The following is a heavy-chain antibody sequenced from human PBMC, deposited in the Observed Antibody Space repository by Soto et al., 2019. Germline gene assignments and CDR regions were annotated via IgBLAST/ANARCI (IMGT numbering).Heavy chain of an antibody. CDR1: GDSVSSNSAA. CDR2: TYYRSKWYN. CDR3: ARGHCSSTSCYYYYAMDV. J-gene: IGHJ6*02. Sequence: PSQTLSLTCAISGDSVSSNSAAWNWIRQSPSRGLEWLGRTYYRSKWYNDYAVSVKSRITINPDTSKNQFSLQLNSVTPEDTAVYYCARGHCSSTSCYYYYAMDVWGQGTTVTAP. D-gene: IGHD2-2*01. V-gene: IGHV6-1*01.